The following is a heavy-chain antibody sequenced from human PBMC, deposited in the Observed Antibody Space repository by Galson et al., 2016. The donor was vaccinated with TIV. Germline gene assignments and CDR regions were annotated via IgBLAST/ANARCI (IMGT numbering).Heavy chain of an antibody. V-gene: IGHV4-31*03. D-gene: IGHD2-15*01. CDR2: IYHSGST. J-gene: IGHJ4*02. Sequence: TLSLTCTVSGGSISSNGIFWSWIRPHPGKGLEWIGYIYHSGSTHYNPSLKSRVAMSVDTSKNQFSLTLTSVTAADTAVYYCARDQDSGAYFDYWGQGTLVTVSS. CDR1: GGSISSNGIF. CDR3: ARDQDSGAYFDY.